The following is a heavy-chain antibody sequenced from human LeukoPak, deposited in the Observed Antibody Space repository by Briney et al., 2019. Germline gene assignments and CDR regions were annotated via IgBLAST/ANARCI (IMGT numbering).Heavy chain of an antibody. CDR1: GFTFSSYS. V-gene: IGHV3-21*01. CDR2: ISSSSSNYI. CDR3: ARDDPGQPLGFDY. J-gene: IGHJ4*02. D-gene: IGHD2-2*01. Sequence: SGGSLRLSCAASGFTFSSYSMNWVRQAPGKGLEWVSSISSSSSNYIYYAASVKGRFTISRDNAKNSLYLQMNRLRAEDTAVYYCARDDPGQPLGFDYWGQGTLVTVSS.